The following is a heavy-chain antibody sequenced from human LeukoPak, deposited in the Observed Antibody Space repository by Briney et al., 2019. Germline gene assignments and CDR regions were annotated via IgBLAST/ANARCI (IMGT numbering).Heavy chain of an antibody. D-gene: IGHD5-12*01. CDR3: AKDSSGYSGLPLDY. CDR1: GSTFSSYA. V-gene: IGHV3-23*01. J-gene: IGHJ4*02. CDR2: ISGSGGST. Sequence: GGSLRLSCAASGSTFSSYAMSWVRQAPGKGLGWVSAISGSGGSTYYADSVKGRFTISRDNSKNTLYLQMNSLRAEDTAVYYCAKDSSGYSGLPLDYWGQGTLVTVSS.